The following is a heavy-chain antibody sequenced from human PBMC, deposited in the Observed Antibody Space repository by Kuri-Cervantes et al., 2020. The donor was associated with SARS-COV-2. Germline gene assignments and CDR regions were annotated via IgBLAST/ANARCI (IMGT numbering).Heavy chain of an antibody. Sequence: TVKLSCKASGYTFTTSGICWVRQAPGQGLEWMGWISAYNGNTNYAQTPQGRVTLTTDTSTSTAYMELRSLRSDDTAVYYCARESYCSSTSCYPDMDVWGKGTTVTVSS. J-gene: IGHJ6*03. CDR3: ARESYCSSTSCYPDMDV. V-gene: IGHV1-18*01. D-gene: IGHD2-2*01. CDR1: GYTFTTSG. CDR2: ISAYNGNT.